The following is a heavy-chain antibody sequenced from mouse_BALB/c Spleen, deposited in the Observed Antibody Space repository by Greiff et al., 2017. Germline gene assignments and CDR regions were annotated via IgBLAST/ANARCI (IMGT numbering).Heavy chain of an antibody. J-gene: IGHJ4*01. V-gene: IGHV5-4*02. CDR2: ISDGGSYT. CDR1: GFTFSDYY. CDR3: ARDRGLRLYAMDY. Sequence: VQLKESGGGLVKPGGSLKLSCAASGFTFSDYYMYWVRQTPEKRLEWVATISDGGSYTYYPDSVKGRFTISRDNAKNNLYLQMSSLKSEDTAMYYCARDRGLRLYAMDYWGQGTSVTVSS. D-gene: IGHD2-4*01.